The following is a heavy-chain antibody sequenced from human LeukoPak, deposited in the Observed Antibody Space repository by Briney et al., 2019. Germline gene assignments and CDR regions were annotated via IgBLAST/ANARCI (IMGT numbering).Heavy chain of an antibody. CDR2: IYYSGNT. CDR1: GDSISSYNYF. Sequence: PSETLSLTCTVSGDSISSYNYFWGWIRQPPGKGLEWIGSIYYSGNTYYNPSLKSRVTIPADTSKNQFSLKVTSVTAADTAVYFCARASSGYYWDFDYWGQGTLVTVSS. D-gene: IGHD3-22*01. J-gene: IGHJ4*02. CDR3: ARASSGYYWDFDY. V-gene: IGHV4-39*01.